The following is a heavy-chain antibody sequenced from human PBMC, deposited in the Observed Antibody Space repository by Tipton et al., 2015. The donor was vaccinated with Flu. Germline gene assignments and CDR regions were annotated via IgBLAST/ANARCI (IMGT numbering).Heavy chain of an antibody. CDR2: VSSDGANT. J-gene: IGHJ5*02. V-gene: IGHV3-30*07. CDR3: ARILGSSWKERWFDP. Sequence: SLRLYCVASGVSFGSHSMHWVRRAPGKGLEWVAGVSSDGANTYYADSVKGRFTISSDNSNNMIYLQMTSLRAEDTATYYCARILGSSWKERWFDPCGQGTLVAISS. D-gene: IGHD6-13*01. CDR1: GVSFGSHS.